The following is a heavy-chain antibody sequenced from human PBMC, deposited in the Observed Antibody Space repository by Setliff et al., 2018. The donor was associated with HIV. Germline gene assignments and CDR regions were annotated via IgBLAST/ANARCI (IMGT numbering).Heavy chain of an antibody. V-gene: IGHV1-3*01. D-gene: IGHD6-19*01. CDR1: GYTFTTYA. J-gene: IGHJ6*03. Sequence: ASVKVSCKASGYTFTTYAIHWVRQAPGQRLEFMGWINAGNGNTKYSQRFQGRVTMTRNTSISTAYMELSSLRSEDTAVYYCARGLAMAGKSYYYYYYMDVWGKGTTVTVSS. CDR2: INAGNGNT. CDR3: ARGLAMAGKSYYYYYYMDV.